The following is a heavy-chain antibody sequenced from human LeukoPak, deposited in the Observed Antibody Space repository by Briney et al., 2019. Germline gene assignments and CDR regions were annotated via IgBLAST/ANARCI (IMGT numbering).Heavy chain of an antibody. Sequence: RRSLRLSCAVSGFTFSSYSMNWVRQAPGEGLGWVSSISSTGGTTYYADSVKGRFTISRDNSKNTLSLQMNSLRAEDTAIYYCAKNGDRGAYCTGGTCYPYFYYYMDVWGKGTTVTI. CDR1: GFTFSSYS. CDR2: ISSTGGTT. V-gene: IGHV3-23*01. D-gene: IGHD2-15*01. J-gene: IGHJ6*03. CDR3: AKNGDRGAYCTGGTCYPYFYYYMDV.